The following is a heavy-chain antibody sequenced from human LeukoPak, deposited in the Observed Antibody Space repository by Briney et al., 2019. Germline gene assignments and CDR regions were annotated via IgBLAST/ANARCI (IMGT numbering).Heavy chain of an antibody. CDR1: AFTFRTYG. D-gene: IGHD5-12*01. CDR2: ISYDANNK. Sequence: GRSLRLSCAASAFTFRTYGMHWVRQAPGKGLEWVAFISYDANNKYYADSVKGRFTISRDNSQNTLYLQMDSLRAEDTALYYCAKEYSGYDFDCWGQGTLVTVSS. CDR3: AKEYSGYDFDC. V-gene: IGHV3-30*18. J-gene: IGHJ4*02.